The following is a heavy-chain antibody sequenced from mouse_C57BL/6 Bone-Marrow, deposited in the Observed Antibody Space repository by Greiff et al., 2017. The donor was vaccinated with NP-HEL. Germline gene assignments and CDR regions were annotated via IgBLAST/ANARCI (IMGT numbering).Heavy chain of an antibody. CDR1: GFTFSSYG. Sequence: EVKLMESGGDLVKPGGSLKLSCAASGFTFSSYGMSWVRQTPDKRLEWVATISSGGSYTYYPDSVKGRFTISRDNDKNTLYLQMSSLKSEDTAMYYCARRAYSAWFAYWGQGTLVTVSA. D-gene: IGHD6-5*01. V-gene: IGHV5-6*02. CDR3: ARRAYSAWFAY. J-gene: IGHJ3*01. CDR2: ISSGGSYT.